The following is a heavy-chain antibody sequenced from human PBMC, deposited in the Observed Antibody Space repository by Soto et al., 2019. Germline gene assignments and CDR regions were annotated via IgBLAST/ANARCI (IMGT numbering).Heavy chain of an antibody. CDR1: GGSISSYY. CDR3: ARGTRDGYNYYRNYYYGMDV. Sequence: PSETLSLTCTVSGGSISSYYWSWIRQPAGKGLEWIGRIYTSGSTNYNPSLKSRATMSVDTSKNQFSLKLSSVTAADTAVYYCARGTRDGYNYYRNYYYGMDVWGQGITVTVSS. CDR2: IYTSGST. V-gene: IGHV4-4*07. J-gene: IGHJ6*02. D-gene: IGHD1-1*01.